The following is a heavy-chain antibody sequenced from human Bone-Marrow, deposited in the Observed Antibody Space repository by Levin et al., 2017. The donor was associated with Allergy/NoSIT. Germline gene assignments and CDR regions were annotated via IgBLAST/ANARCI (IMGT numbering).Heavy chain of an antibody. J-gene: IGHJ2*01. CDR2: IESHDTGT. CDR1: GFTFSKFR. D-gene: IGHD3-16*01. Sequence: HPGGSLRLSCAASGFTFSKFRMHWVRQVPGKGLVWVSRIESHDTGTNHADSVRGRFTISRDNAKNTLYLQMNGLRGEDTAVYYCARDPGPNGHDWYFDLWGRGTLVTVSS. CDR3: ARDPGPNGHDWYFDL. V-gene: IGHV3-74*01.